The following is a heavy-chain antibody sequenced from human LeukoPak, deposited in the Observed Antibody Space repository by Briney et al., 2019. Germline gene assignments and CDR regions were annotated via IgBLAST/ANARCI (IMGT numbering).Heavy chain of an antibody. Sequence: SETLSLTCTVSGGSITSYHYSWIRQPPGKGLEWIGYIYYSGSTNYNPSLKSRVTISVDTSKNQFSLKLSSVTAADTAVYYCARPAERGYSYGLDIWGQGTMVTVSS. CDR3: ARPAERGYSYGLDI. D-gene: IGHD5-18*01. J-gene: IGHJ3*02. CDR1: GGSITSYH. V-gene: IGHV4-59*01. CDR2: IYYSGST.